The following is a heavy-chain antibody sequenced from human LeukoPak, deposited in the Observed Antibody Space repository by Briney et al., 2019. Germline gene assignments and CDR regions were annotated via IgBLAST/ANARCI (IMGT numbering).Heavy chain of an antibody. D-gene: IGHD3-22*01. V-gene: IGHV3-72*01. CDR1: GFTFSDHH. J-gene: IGHJ4*02. CDR3: TRILYYGTRGYYPDF. CDR2: SKNKDYAYST. Sequence: GGSLRLSCAASGFTFSDHHMDWVRQAPGKGLEWIGRSKNKDYAYSTVYAASVKGRFTFSRDDPKNSLYLQMNSLTTEDTAVYDCTRILYYGTRGYYPDFWGQGTLVTVSS.